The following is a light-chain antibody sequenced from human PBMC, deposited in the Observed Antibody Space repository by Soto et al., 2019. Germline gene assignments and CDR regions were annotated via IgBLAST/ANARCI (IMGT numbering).Light chain of an antibody. Sequence: QSALAQPASVSGSPGQSITISCTGTSSDVGLYDYVSWYQQHQGKAPQLMIYAVSNRPSGVSNRFSASKSGNTASLFISGLQAEDEANYYCSSYTSDSGYVLGSGTKVTVL. CDR2: AVS. V-gene: IGLV2-14*01. CDR1: SSDVGLYDY. CDR3: SSYTSDSGYV. J-gene: IGLJ1*01.